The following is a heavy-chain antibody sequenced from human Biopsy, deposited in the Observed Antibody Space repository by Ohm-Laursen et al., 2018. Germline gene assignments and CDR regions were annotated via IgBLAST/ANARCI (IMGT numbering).Heavy chain of an antibody. J-gene: IGHJ5*02. CDR2: IIPIFQTT. CDR3: ATVRGLVWFGELIA. D-gene: IGHD3-10*01. V-gene: IGHV1-69*06. Sequence: SVKVSCKVIGGTFSASGISWVRLAPGHGLEFVGGIIPIFQTTHYAQSFQGRVTIVADKSTSTAYMELSSLRSEDTAIYYCATVRGLVWFGELIAWGQGTLVTVSS. CDR1: GGTFSASG.